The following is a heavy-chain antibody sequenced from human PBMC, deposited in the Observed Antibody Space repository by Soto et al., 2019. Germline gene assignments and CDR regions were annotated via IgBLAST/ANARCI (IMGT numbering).Heavy chain of an antibody. V-gene: IGHV3-30*18. CDR3: AKEFDYYGSGSSPYYYYYMDV. CDR2: ISYDGSNK. D-gene: IGHD3-10*01. J-gene: IGHJ6*03. CDR1: GFTFSSYC. Sequence: GGSLRLSCAASGFTFSSYCMHWVRQAPGKGLEWVAVISYDGSNKYYADSVKGRFTISRDNSKNTLYLQMNSLRAEDTAVYYCAKEFDYYGSGSSPYYYYYMDVWGKGTTVTVSS.